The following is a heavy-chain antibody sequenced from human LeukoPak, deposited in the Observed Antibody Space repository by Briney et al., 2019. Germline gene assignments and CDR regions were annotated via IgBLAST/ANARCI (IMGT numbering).Heavy chain of an antibody. CDR2: ISAYNGNT. J-gene: IGHJ4*02. D-gene: IGHD1-26*01. CDR1: GYSVTSYG. Sequence: ASVKVSCKASGYSVTSYGISWVRQAPGQGIEWMGWISAYNGNTNYAQKLQGRVTMTTDTSTSTAYMELRSLRSDDTAVYYCARDSSRSGSYQPEVVDYWGQGTLVTVSS. V-gene: IGHV1-18*01. CDR3: ARDSSRSGSYQPEVVDY.